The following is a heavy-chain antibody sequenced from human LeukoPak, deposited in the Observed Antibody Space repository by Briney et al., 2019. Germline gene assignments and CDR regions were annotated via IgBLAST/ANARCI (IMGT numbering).Heavy chain of an antibody. D-gene: IGHD6-13*01. V-gene: IGHV3-23*01. Sequence: GSLRLSCAASGFTFSSYAMSWVRQAPGKGLEWVSAISGSGGSTYYADSVKGRFTISRDNSKNTLYLQMNSLRAGDTAVYYCAKREAPGDYYYYYGMDVWGQGTTVTVSS. J-gene: IGHJ6*02. CDR2: ISGSGGST. CDR3: AKREAPGDYYYYYGMDV. CDR1: GFTFSSYA.